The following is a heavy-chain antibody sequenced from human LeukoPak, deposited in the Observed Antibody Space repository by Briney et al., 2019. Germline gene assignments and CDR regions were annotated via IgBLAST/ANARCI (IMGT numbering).Heavy chain of an antibody. Sequence: PSETLSLTCTVSGASISSTNYYWGWIRQPPGKGLDLIGFISYSGNTYYKSSLRSRFTMSVDTSKNQFSLRLSSVTAADTAVYYCATRGYTYGHGWFDPWGQGTLVTVSS. J-gene: IGHJ5*02. CDR2: ISYSGNT. D-gene: IGHD5-18*01. CDR3: ATRGYTYGHGWFDP. V-gene: IGHV4-39*01. CDR1: GASISSTNYY.